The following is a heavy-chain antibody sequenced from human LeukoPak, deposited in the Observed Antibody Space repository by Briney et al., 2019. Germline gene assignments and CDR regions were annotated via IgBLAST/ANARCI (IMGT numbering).Heavy chain of an antibody. Sequence: PSETLSLTCTVSGGSISSGSYYWSWIRQPAGKGLEWIGRIYTSGSTNYNPSLKGRVTISVDTSKNQFSLKLSSVTAADTAVYYCARWGISSLAAFDYWGQGTLATVSS. CDR3: ARWGISSLAAFDY. CDR1: GGSISSGSYY. V-gene: IGHV4-61*02. D-gene: IGHD3-16*01. J-gene: IGHJ4*02. CDR2: IYTSGST.